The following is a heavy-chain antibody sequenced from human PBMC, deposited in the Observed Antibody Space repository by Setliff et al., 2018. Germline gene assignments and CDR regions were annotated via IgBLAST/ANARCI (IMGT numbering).Heavy chain of an antibody. CDR1: GGFTSSFY. D-gene: IGHD3-3*01. CDR3: AKVITVFGVVIMENWFDP. CDR2: VDHSGSS. Sequence: SETLSLTCTISGGFTSSFYWSWIRQAPGKGLEWIGYVDHSGSSNYNPSLKSRVTMLVDTSKNQFSLKLSSVTAADTAVYYCAKVITVFGVVIMENWFDPWGQGTLVTVSS. J-gene: IGHJ5*02. V-gene: IGHV4-59*01.